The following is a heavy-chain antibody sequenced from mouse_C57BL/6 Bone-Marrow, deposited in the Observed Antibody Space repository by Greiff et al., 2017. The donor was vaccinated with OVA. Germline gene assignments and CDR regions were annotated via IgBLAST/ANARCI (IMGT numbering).Heavy chain of an antibody. CDR2: IDPETGGT. CDR3: TIYYCGSSQFAC. Sequence: VQLQQSGAELVRPGASVTLSCKASGYTFTDYEMHWVKQTPVHGLEWIGAIDPETGGTAYNQKFKGKAILTADKSSSTAYMELRSLTSEDSAVYYSTIYYCGSSQFACWGPGTLVTVSA. V-gene: IGHV1-15*01. J-gene: IGHJ3*01. D-gene: IGHD1-1*01. CDR1: GYTFTDYE.